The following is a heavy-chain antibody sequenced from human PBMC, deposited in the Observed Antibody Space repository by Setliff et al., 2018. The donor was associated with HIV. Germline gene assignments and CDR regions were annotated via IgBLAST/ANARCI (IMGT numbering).Heavy chain of an antibody. J-gene: IGHJ5*02. CDR3: VKAVAAPSWFDP. CDR2: IYYTGST. CDR1: NASISSGGFY. V-gene: IGHV4-31*03. D-gene: IGHD2-15*01. Sequence: SETLSLTCTVSNASISSGGFYWSWVRQHPGEGLEWIGYIYYTGSTYYNPSLKSRVSISVDTSKNQFSLKLTSVTAADTAVYYCVKAVAAPSWFDPWGQGTLVTVSS.